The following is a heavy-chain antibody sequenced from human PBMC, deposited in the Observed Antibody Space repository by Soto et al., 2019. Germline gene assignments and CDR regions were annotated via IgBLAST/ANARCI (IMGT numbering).Heavy chain of an antibody. CDR3: ASRVRSSWYGFGFDP. D-gene: IGHD6-13*01. Sequence: SETLSLTCTVSGGSISSYYWSWIRQPPGKGLEWIGYIYYSGSTNYNPSLKSRVTISVDTSKNQFSLKLSSVTAADTAVYYCASRVRSSWYGFGFDPWGQGTLVTV. J-gene: IGHJ5*02. CDR2: IYYSGST. V-gene: IGHV4-59*08. CDR1: GGSISSYY.